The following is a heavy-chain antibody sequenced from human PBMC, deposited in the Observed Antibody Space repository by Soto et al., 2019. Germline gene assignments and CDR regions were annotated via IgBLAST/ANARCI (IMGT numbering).Heavy chain of an antibody. D-gene: IGHD6-6*01. J-gene: IGHJ6*03. CDR3: AREREYSSSIYYYYYMDV. CDR1: GDSVSSNSAA. CDR2: TYYRSKWYH. Sequence: QVQLQPSSPGLVEPSQTLSLTCALSGDSVSSNSAAWNWIRQSPSRGLEWLGRTYYRSKWYHDDAVSVKSRITISPDTSKNQFSLQLNSVTPEDTAVYYCAREREYSSSIYYYYYMDVWGKGTTVTFSS. V-gene: IGHV6-1*01.